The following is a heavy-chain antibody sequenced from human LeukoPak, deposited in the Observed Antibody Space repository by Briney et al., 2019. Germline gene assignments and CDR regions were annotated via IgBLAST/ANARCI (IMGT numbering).Heavy chain of an antibody. J-gene: IGHJ4*02. D-gene: IGHD5-18*01. V-gene: IGHV5-51*01. CDR2: IYPGDSDT. Sequence: GESLKISYKDSGYSFTSYWLGWVRQMPGKGLEWMGIIYPGDSDTRYSPSFQGQVTISADKSINPAYLQWSSLKASDTAIYYCAKRGEAMDPFDYWGQGTLVTVSS. CDR1: GYSFTSYW. CDR3: AKRGEAMDPFDY.